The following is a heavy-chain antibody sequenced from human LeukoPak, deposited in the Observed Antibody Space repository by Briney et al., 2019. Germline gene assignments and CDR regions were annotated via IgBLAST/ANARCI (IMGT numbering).Heavy chain of an antibody. D-gene: IGHD2-8*02. V-gene: IGHV3-49*05. CDR3: TREHRPWWATDRGYFDY. CDR2: IRSKAYGGTT. J-gene: IGHJ4*02. Sequence: KTGGSLRLSCTASEFTFGDYAMSWFRQAPGKGLEWVGFIRSKAYGGTTEYAASVKGRFTISRDDSKSIAYLQMNSLKTEDTAVYYCTREHRPWWATDRGYFDYWGQGTLVTVSS. CDR1: EFTFGDYA.